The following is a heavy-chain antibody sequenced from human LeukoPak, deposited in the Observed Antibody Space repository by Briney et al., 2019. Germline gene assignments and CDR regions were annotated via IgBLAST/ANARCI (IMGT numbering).Heavy chain of an antibody. D-gene: IGHD2-2*01. CDR1: GGSISSGGYY. Sequence: SQTLSLTCTVSGGSISSGGYYWSWIRQHPGKGLEWIGYIYYSGSTYYNPSLKSRVTISVDTSKNQFSLKLSSVTAADTAVYYCAREVPNCSSTSCYVYYYYYMDVWGKGTTVTVSS. CDR2: IYYSGST. J-gene: IGHJ6*03. CDR3: AREVPNCSSTSCYVYYYYYMDV. V-gene: IGHV4-31*03.